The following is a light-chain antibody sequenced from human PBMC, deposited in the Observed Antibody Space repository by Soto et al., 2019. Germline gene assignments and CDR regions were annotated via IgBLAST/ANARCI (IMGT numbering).Light chain of an antibody. CDR2: KAS. J-gene: IGKJ5*01. CDR3: QQLNSYPFT. CDR1: QTISSW. Sequence: DIQMTQSPSTLSGSEGDRVTITCRASQTISSWLAWYQQKPVKAPKLLIYKASTLKSGVPARFGGSGSGTDFTLAISSLQPEDFATYYCQQLNSYPFTFGQGTRLEIK. V-gene: IGKV1-5*03.